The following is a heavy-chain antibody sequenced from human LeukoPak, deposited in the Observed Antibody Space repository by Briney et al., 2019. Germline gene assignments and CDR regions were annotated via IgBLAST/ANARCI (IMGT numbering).Heavy chain of an antibody. Sequence: SETLSLTCTVSGGSIRSSSYYWGWIRQPPGKGLEWIGSIYYSGSTYYNPSLKSRVTISVDTSKNQFSLKLSSVTAADTAVYYCARQGTAMVTNFDYWGQGTLVTVSS. D-gene: IGHD5-18*01. V-gene: IGHV4-39*01. J-gene: IGHJ4*02. CDR3: ARQGTAMVTNFDY. CDR2: IYYSGST. CDR1: GGSIRSSSYY.